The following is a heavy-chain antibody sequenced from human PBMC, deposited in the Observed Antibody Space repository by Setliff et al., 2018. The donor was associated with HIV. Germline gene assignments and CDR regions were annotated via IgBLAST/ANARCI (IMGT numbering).Heavy chain of an antibody. CDR1: GFDFASFL. CDR3: AREAPIQGVTYGFPHFDY. V-gene: IGHV3-21*01. D-gene: IGHD3-10*01. Sequence: GGSLRLSCVISGFDFASFLIHWVRQAPGKGLEWVASISRDNFVRFYADSVRGRFNVSRDNAQKSLFLQMNSLKADDTAFYYCAREAPIQGVTYGFPHFDYWGQGALVTVSS. J-gene: IGHJ4*02. CDR2: ISRDNFVR.